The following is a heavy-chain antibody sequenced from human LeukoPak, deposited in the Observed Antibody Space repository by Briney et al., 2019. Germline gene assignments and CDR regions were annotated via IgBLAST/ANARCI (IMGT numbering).Heavy chain of an antibody. J-gene: IGHJ5*02. D-gene: IGHD2-21*02. V-gene: IGHV4-39*07. CDR3: ASGIVVVTAPEYNWFDP. Sequence: SETLSLTCTVSGASITIGAESYHWGWSRQPPGKGLEWIGSIYYSGSTYYNPSLKSRVTISVDTSKNQFSLKLSSVTAADTAVYYCASGIVVVTAPEYNWFDPWGQGTLVTVSS. CDR1: GASITIGAESYH. CDR2: IYYSGST.